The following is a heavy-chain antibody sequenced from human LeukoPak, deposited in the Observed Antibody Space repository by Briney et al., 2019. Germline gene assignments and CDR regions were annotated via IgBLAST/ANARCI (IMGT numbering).Heavy chain of an antibody. CDR3: TTDPVGIYDTDY. Sequence: GGSLRLSCSVSGMTFTNAWMTWVRQAPGKGLEWVARIKSKVRGGTSDYAAPVKGRFTISRDDSEKKLYLQMNNLKSEDTALYYCTTDPVGIYDTDYWGQGTLVTVSS. CDR1: GMTFTNAW. V-gene: IGHV3-15*01. CDR2: IKSKVRGGTS. J-gene: IGHJ4*02. D-gene: IGHD3-10*01.